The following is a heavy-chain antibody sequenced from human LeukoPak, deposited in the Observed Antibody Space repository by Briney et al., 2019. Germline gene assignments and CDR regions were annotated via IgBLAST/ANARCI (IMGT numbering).Heavy chain of an antibody. J-gene: IGHJ4*02. CDR1: GFTFNNYW. Sequence: TGGSLRLSCAASGFTFNNYWMSWVRQAPGKGPEWVANIKQDESKTYYVDSVKGRFTISRDNAKNSLFLQMNSLRAEDTAVYYCARDASLYCAGDTCYWAFDHWGQGTLVTVSS. V-gene: IGHV3-7*01. CDR3: ARDASLYCAGDTCYWAFDH. CDR2: IKQDESKT. D-gene: IGHD2-21*02.